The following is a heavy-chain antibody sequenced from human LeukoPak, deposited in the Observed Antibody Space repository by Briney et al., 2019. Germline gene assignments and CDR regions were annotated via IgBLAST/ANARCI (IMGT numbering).Heavy chain of an antibody. CDR2: ISGGDGST. D-gene: IGHD6-19*01. V-gene: IGHV3-23*01. Sequence: GGSLRLSCAASGFTFSTYAMSWVRQAPGKGLEWVSVISGGDGSTYYADSVKGRFTISRDNSKNTLYLQMNSLRAEDTAVYYCAKDWDSSGWYYFDYWGQGTLVTVSS. CDR1: GFTFSTYA. CDR3: AKDWDSSGWYYFDY. J-gene: IGHJ4*02.